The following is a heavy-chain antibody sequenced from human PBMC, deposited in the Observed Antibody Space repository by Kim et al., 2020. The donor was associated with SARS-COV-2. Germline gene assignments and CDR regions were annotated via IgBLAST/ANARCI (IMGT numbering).Heavy chain of an antibody. Sequence: NPSLKRRVTISVDTSKNHFSLRLSSVTAADTAVYYCARLAIGDDAFDIWGQGTMVTVSS. D-gene: IGHD3-16*01. V-gene: IGHV4-39*02. CDR3: ARLAIGDDAFDI. J-gene: IGHJ3*02.